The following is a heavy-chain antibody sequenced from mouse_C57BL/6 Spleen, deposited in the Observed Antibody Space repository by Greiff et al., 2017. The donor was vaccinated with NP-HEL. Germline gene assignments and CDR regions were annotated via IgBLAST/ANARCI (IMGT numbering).Heavy chain of an antibody. J-gene: IGHJ4*01. D-gene: IGHD1-1*01. Sequence: QVQLQQSGAELVKPGASVKISCKASGYAFSSYWMNWVKQRPGKGLEWIGQIYPGDGDTNYNGKFKGKATLTADKSSSTAYMQLSSLTSEDSAVYFCARYRITTGAMDYWGQGTSVTVSS. CDR2: IYPGDGDT. V-gene: IGHV1-80*01. CDR1: GYAFSSYW. CDR3: ARYRITTGAMDY.